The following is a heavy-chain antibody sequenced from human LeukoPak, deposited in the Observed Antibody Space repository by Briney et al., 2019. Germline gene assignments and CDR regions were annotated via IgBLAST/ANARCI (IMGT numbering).Heavy chain of an antibody. Sequence: LEWVSYISSSGSTIYHADSVKGRFTIFRDNAKNSLYLQMNSLRAEDTAVYYCARDLGNDYWGQGTLVTVSS. J-gene: IGHJ4*02. V-gene: IGHV3-11*04. CDR2: ISSSGSTI. D-gene: IGHD3-16*01. CDR3: ARDLGNDY.